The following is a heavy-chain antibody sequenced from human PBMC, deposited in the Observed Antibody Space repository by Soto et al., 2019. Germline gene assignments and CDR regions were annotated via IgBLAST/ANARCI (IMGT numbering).Heavy chain of an antibody. Sequence: PSETLSLTCTVSGGSISSYYWSWIRQPPGKGLEWIGYIYYSGSTNYNPSLKSRVTISVDTSKNQFSLKLSSVTAADTAVYYCARHGPRTTVTTRGWFDPWGQGTLVTVSS. D-gene: IGHD4-4*01. CDR3: ARHGPRTTVTTRGWFDP. CDR1: GGSISSYY. J-gene: IGHJ5*02. V-gene: IGHV4-59*08. CDR2: IYYSGST.